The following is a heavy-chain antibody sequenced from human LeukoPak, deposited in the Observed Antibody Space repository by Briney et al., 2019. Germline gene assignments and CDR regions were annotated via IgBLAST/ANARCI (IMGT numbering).Heavy chain of an antibody. CDR2: VSGRDTST. CDR3: AKWGDYDVLTGYYDSDY. J-gene: IGHJ4*02. Sequence: GGSLRLSCAASGFTFSNYAMSWVRQASGKGLEWVSAVSGRDTSTYYTDSVKGRFTISRDNSKNTLYLQMNSLSAEDTAIYYCAKWGDYDVLTGYYDSDYWGQGTLVTVSS. CDR1: GFTFSNYA. V-gene: IGHV3-23*01. D-gene: IGHD3-9*01.